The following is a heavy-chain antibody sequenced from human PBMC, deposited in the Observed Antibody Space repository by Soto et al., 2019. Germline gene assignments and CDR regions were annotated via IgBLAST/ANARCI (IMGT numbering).Heavy chain of an antibody. CDR2: VIPMFVTP. J-gene: IGHJ4*02. CDR3: ASGPEYSSSWYVAD. D-gene: IGHD6-13*01. CDR1: GGTFSNFA. V-gene: IGHV1-69*01. Sequence: QVQLVQSGADLKKPGSSVKVSCKASGGTFSNFAFSWVRQAPGQGLEWMGGVIPMFVTPNYAHQFHGRVTIKADESTRTGYMELNNLRSDDSAVYYGASGPEYSSSWYVADLGQGTLITVSS.